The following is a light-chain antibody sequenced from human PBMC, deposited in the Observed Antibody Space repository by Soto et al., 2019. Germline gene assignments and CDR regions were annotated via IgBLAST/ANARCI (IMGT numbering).Light chain of an antibody. CDR1: QSVSSY. CDR2: DAS. Sequence: EIVLTQSPATLSLSPGERATLSCRASQSVSSYLAWYQQKPAQAPRLLIYDASNTATGIPARFSGSGSGTDFTLTISSLEPEDFAVYYCQQRSNWPPSCTFGQGTKLEIK. V-gene: IGKV3-11*01. J-gene: IGKJ2*02. CDR3: QQRSNWPPSCT.